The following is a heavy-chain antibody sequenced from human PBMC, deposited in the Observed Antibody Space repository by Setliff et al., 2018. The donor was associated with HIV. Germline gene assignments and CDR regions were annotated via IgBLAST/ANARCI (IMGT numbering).Heavy chain of an antibody. V-gene: IGHV1-69*13. J-gene: IGHJ6*03. CDR1: GGTLSSYV. D-gene: IGHD3-3*01. CDR3: ARGTPVGTIWNYYSYMDL. Sequence: SVKVSCKASGGTLSSYVVSWVRQAPGQGLEWMGGIIGIFDTPKYAQKFQGRVTITADESTNTAYMELRSLRSEDTAVYYCARGTPVGTIWNYYSYMDLWGKGTTVTVSS. CDR2: IIGIFDTP.